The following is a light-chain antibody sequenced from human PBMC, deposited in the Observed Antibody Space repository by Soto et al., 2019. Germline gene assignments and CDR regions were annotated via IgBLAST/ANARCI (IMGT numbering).Light chain of an antibody. CDR3: QQYGSSPKT. CDR2: GAS. V-gene: IGKV3-20*01. CDR1: QRVSSD. J-gene: IGKJ1*01. Sequence: DIEMTQSPASLSVSLWERATITCLASQRVSSDLAWYQQKPGQAPRLLIYGASSRATGIPDRFSGSGSGTDFTLTISRLEPEDFAVYYCQQYGSSPKTFGQGTKVDI.